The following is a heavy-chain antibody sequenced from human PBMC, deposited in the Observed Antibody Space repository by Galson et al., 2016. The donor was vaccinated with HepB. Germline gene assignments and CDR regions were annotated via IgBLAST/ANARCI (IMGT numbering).Heavy chain of an antibody. J-gene: IGHJ4*02. CDR3: AHSTRGGWVHYFGH. D-gene: IGHD3-16*01. CDR2: IYWDDDK. CDR1: GFLLSTSGVG. V-gene: IGHV2-5*02. Sequence: LVKPTQTLTLTCTFSGFLLSTSGVGVGWIRQAPGKALEWLAVIYWDDDKRYSPSLKSRVTIAKDTSKNQVVLTMTNMDPVDTATDYCAHSTRGGWVHYFGHWGQGTLVTVSS.